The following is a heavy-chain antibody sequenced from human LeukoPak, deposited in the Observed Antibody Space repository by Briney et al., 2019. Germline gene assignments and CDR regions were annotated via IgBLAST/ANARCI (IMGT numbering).Heavy chain of an antibody. CDR1: GYTFTGYY. CDR2: INPKSGDT. Sequence: AASVKVSCKASGYTFTGYYMHWVRQAPGQGLEWMGWINPKSGDTNYAQKFQGRVTMTRDTSINTAYMGMSSLRSDDTAVYYCARGIDYWGQGTLVTVSS. V-gene: IGHV1-2*02. CDR3: ARGIDY. J-gene: IGHJ4*02.